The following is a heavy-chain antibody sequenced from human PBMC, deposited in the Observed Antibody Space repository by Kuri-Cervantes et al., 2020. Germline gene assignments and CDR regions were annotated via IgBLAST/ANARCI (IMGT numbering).Heavy chain of an antibody. CDR1: GFSLSNARMG. V-gene: IGHV2-26*01. CDR3: ARIRELGSNWFDP. D-gene: IGHD7-27*01. Sequence: SGPTLVKPTETRTLTCTDSGFSLSNARMGVSWIRQPPGKALEWLANIFSNDEKSYITSLKSRLTIPKDTSKSQVVLTMTNMDPVDTATYYCARIRELGSNWFDPWGQGTLVTVSS. CDR2: IFSNDEK. J-gene: IGHJ5*02.